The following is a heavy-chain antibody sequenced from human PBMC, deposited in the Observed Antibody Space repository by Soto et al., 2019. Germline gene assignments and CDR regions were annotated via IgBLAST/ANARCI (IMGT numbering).Heavy chain of an antibody. CDR2: TSYDGSNK. J-gene: IGHJ6*02. D-gene: IGHD5-18*01. Sequence: LRLSCAASGFTFSSYAMHWVRQAPGKGLEWVAVTSYDGSNKYYADSVKGRFTISRDNSKNTLYLQMNSLRAEDTAVYYCARDRVRYSYGTGYYYYGMDVWGQGTTVTVSS. V-gene: IGHV3-30-3*01. CDR1: GFTFSSYA. CDR3: ARDRVRYSYGTGYYYYGMDV.